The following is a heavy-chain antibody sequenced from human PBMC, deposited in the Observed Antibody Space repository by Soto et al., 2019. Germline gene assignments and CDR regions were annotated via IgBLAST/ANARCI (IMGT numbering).Heavy chain of an antibody. CDR1: GGTFSSYA. V-gene: IGHV1-69*13. Sequence: ASVKVSCKASGGTFSSYAISWVRQAPGQGLEWMGGIIPIFGTANYAQKFQGRVTITADESTSTAYMELSSLRSEDTAVYYCARGYDSSGYYLTYFDYSGQGTLVTVSS. D-gene: IGHD3-22*01. CDR3: ARGYDSSGYYLTYFDY. J-gene: IGHJ4*02. CDR2: IIPIFGTA.